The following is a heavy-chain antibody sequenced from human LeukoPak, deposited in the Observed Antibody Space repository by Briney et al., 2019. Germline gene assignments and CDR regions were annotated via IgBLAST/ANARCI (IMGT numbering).Heavy chain of an antibody. J-gene: IGHJ4*02. CDR3: ARAEPVGPLRVLDY. Sequence: PSETQSLTCTVSGVSISNYYWSWVRQPPGKGLEWIGYIYYSETTNYNPSLKSRVTMSVDTSKSQFSVRLTSVTAADTAVYYCARAEPVGPLRVLDYWGQGTLVAVSS. D-gene: IGHD1-26*01. CDR2: IYYSETT. V-gene: IGHV4-59*01. CDR1: GVSISNYY.